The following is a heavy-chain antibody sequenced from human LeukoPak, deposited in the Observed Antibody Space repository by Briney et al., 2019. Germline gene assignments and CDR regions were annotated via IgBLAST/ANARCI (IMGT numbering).Heavy chain of an antibody. Sequence: GGSLRLSCAVSGFTVSNNYMSWVRQAPGKGLEWVSVISGGGNTYDADSVKGRFTISRDNSKNTLYLQMDSLRAEDTAVYYCARKSIVVVTPSEYWGQGTLVTVSS. CDR2: ISGGGNT. CDR3: ARKSIVVVTPSEY. J-gene: IGHJ4*02. CDR1: GFTVSNNY. V-gene: IGHV3-53*01. D-gene: IGHD3-22*01.